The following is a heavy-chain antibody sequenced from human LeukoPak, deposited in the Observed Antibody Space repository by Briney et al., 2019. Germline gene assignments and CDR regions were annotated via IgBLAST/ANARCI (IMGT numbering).Heavy chain of an antibody. J-gene: IGHJ4*02. CDR3: ARLSLTRRYSGYLDY. CDR1: GFTFSSYS. Sequence: GGSLRLSCAASGFTFSSYSMNWVRQAPGKGLEWVSSISSSSSYIYYADSVKGRFTISRDNAKNSLYLQMNSLRAEDTAVYYCARLSLTRRYSGYLDYWGQGTLVTVSS. CDR2: ISSSSSYI. D-gene: IGHD5-12*01. V-gene: IGHV3-21*01.